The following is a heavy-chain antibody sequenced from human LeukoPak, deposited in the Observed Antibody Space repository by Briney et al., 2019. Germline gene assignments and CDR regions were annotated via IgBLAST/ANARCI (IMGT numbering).Heavy chain of an antibody. J-gene: IGHJ4*02. D-gene: IGHD4-17*01. V-gene: IGHV1-69*04. CDR1: GGSFNNYA. CDR3: AMPYGDHAFDY. CDR2: IIPILGIA. Sequence: ASVKVSCKASGGSFNNYAFTWVRQAPGQGLEWMGRIIPILGIANYAQKFQGRVTITADKSTSTAYMELSSLRSEDTAVYYCAMPYGDHAFDYWGQGTLVTVSS.